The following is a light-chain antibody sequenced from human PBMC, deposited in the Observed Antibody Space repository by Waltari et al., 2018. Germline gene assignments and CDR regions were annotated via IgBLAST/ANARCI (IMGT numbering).Light chain of an antibody. Sequence: QSSLTQPASVPGSPGRSITISCTCNSSCFGTYNFVSCYQQYPGKATNLMVYEVTKRTSGVSDRFSGSKSGNTASLTIYGLQSEDEADYYCCSYAGLGIYVFGTGTKVTVL. V-gene: IGLV2-23*02. J-gene: IGLJ1*01. CDR2: EVT. CDR1: SSCFGTYNF. CDR3: CSYAGLGIYV.